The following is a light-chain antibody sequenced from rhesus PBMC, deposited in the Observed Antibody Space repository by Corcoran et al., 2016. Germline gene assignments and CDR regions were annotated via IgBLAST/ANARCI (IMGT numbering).Light chain of an antibody. Sequence: DIVMTQSPDSLAVSLGERVTINCKSSQSLLYSSNNKNFLAWYQQKPGQAPKLLIYWASTRESGVPNRFSGNGSGTDFTLTISGLQAEDVGVYYCQQYYSTPYSFGQGTKVEIK. V-gene: IGKV4-1*01. CDR3: QQYYSTPYS. CDR1: QSLLYSSNNKNF. J-gene: IGKJ2*01. CDR2: WAS.